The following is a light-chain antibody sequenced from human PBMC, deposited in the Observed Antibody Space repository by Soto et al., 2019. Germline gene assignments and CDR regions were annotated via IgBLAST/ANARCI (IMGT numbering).Light chain of an antibody. V-gene: IGKV3-20*01. J-gene: IGKJ1*01. CDR2: GSF. Sequence: EIVLTQSPGTLSLSPGDRATLSCRASQSVSSRYLTWYQQKPGQAPRLLIYGSFSRYTGIPDRFSGSGSETDVTLPISCLEPEEFAVHYCQQDSSSPWTFGQPTTVQSK. CDR3: QQDSSSPWT. CDR1: QSVSSRY.